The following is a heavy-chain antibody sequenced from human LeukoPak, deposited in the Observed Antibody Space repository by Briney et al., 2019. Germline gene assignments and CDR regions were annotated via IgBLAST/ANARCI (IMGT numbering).Heavy chain of an antibody. J-gene: IGHJ4*02. Sequence: SVKVSCKASGGTFSSYAISWVRQAPGQGLEWMGGIIPIFGTANYAQKFQGRVTITADESTSTAYMELSSLRSEDTAVYYCARDFCSSTSCYRGLFDYWGQGTLVTVSS. V-gene: IGHV1-69*13. CDR3: ARDFCSSTSCYRGLFDY. CDR1: GGTFSSYA. D-gene: IGHD2-2*01. CDR2: IIPIFGTA.